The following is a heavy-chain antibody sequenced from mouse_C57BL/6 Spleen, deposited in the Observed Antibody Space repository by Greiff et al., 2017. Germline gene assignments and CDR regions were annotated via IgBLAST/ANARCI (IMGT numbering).Heavy chain of an antibody. V-gene: IGHV1-82*01. J-gene: IGHJ4*01. Sequence: VKLQESGPELVKPGASVKISCKASGYAFSSSWMNWVKQRPGKGLEWIGRIYPGDGDTNYNGKFKGKATLTADKSSSTAYMQLSSLTSEDAAVYLCARAGSYYSYAMDYWGQGTSVTVSS. CDR2: IYPGDGDT. CDR1: GYAFSSSW. D-gene: IGHD2-12*01. CDR3: ARAGSYYSYAMDY.